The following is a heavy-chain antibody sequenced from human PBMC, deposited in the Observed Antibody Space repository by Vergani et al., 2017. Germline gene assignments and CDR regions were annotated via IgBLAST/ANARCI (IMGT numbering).Heavy chain of an antibody. CDR3: ARGRGYDYVGRRYRLDVFDI. J-gene: IGHJ3*02. CDR1: GGSFSGYY. D-gene: IGHD3-16*02. CDR2: INHSGST. Sequence: QVQLQQWGAGLLKPSETLSLTCAVYGGSFSGYYWSWIRQPPGKGLVGFGEINHSGSTNYNPSLKSRVTISGDTAKIQFSLKLSSVTAADTAVYYCARGRGYDYVGRRYRLDVFDIWGQGTMVTVSS. V-gene: IGHV4-34*01.